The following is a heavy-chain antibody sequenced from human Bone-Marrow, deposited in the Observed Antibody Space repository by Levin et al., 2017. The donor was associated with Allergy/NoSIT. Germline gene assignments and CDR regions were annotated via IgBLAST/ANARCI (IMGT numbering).Heavy chain of an antibody. CDR1: GFTFSSYA. CDR2: ISGSGGST. V-gene: IGHV3-23*01. Sequence: LSLTCAASGFTFSSYAMSWVRQAPGKGLEWVSAISGSGGSTYYADSVKGRFTISRDNSKNTLYLQMNSLRAEDTAVYYCAKPSYSSGWDYYFDYWGQGTLVTVSS. D-gene: IGHD6-19*01. J-gene: IGHJ4*02. CDR3: AKPSYSSGWDYYFDY.